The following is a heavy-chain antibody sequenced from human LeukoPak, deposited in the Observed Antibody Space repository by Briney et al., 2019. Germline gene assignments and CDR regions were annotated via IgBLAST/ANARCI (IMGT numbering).Heavy chain of an antibody. CDR1: GFTLTSYG. V-gene: IGHV3-21*01. D-gene: IGHD1-26*01. J-gene: IGHJ4*02. CDR3: TRAMVREWEPNISDS. CDR2: ITSSSAV. Sequence: PGESLRLSCAASGFTLTSYGMNWIRQAPVRGLEWVSSITSSSAVYYADSVKGRFTTSRDSANNSLYLQMSSLRAEDTALYYCTRAMVREWEPNISDSWGQGTLVTVSS.